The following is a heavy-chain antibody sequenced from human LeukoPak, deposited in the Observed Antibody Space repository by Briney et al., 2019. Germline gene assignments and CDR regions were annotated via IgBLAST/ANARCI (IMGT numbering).Heavy chain of an antibody. V-gene: IGHV4-34*01. Sequence: SETLSLTCAVYGGSFSGYYWSWIRQPPGKGREWIGEINHSGSTTYNPSLKSRVTISVDTSKNQFSLKLSSVTAADTAVYYCARTRWLQSGPHLYWGQGTLVTVSS. CDR2: INHSGST. J-gene: IGHJ4*02. CDR3: ARTRWLQSGPHLY. CDR1: GGSFSGYY. D-gene: IGHD5-24*01.